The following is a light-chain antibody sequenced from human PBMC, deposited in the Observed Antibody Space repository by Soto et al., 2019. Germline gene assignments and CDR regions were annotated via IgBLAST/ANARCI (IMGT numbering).Light chain of an antibody. CDR2: GAS. V-gene: IGKV3-20*01. J-gene: IGKJ2*01. CDR1: QSVSSSY. CDR3: QQYGSSPPYT. Sequence: EIVLTQSPGTLSLSPGERATLSCRASQSVSSSYLAWYQQKPGQAPRLLIYGASSRATDIPGRFSGSGSGTDLTLTINRLEPEDFAVYYCQQYGSSPPYTFGQGTKLEIK.